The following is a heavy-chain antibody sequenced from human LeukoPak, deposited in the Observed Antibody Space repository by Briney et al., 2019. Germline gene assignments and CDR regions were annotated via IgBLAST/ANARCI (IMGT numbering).Heavy chain of an antibody. CDR1: GFTFSRFW. Sequence: GGSLRLSCAASGFTFSRFWMSWVRQAPGKGLEYVANIKEDGSEKYYVDSVKGRFTISRDNAKNSLSLQMSSLRVEDTAVYYCARDGCSGGSCYGIDYWGQGTLVTVSS. CDR3: ARDGCSGGSCYGIDY. J-gene: IGHJ4*02. D-gene: IGHD2-15*01. CDR2: IKEDGSEK. V-gene: IGHV3-7*01.